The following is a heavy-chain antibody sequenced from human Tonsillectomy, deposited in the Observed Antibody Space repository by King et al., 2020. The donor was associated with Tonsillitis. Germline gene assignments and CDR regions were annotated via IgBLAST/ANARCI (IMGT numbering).Heavy chain of an antibody. CDR2: ISPKSGGT. CDR3: ARDQGYTSSIDY. Sequence: VQLVESGAEVKKPGASVKVSCKASGYTFTGYYMHWVRQAPGQGLEWMGWISPKSGGTNYAQNFKGRVTMTGDTSISTAYMELSRLRSDDTAVYYCARDQGYTSSIDYWGQGTLVTVSS. V-gene: IGHV1-2*02. J-gene: IGHJ4*02. D-gene: IGHD6-13*01. CDR1: GYTFTGYY.